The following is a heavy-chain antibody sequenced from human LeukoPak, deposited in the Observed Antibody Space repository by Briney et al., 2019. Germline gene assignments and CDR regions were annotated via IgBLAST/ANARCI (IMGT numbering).Heavy chain of an antibody. CDR1: GGSISSYY. J-gene: IGHJ3*02. CDR2: IYTSGST. CDR3: ARDIADAFDI. D-gene: IGHD3-16*02. V-gene: IGHV4-4*07. Sequence: SETLSLTCTVSGGSISSYYWNWLRQPAGKGLEWIGRIYTSGSTNYNPSLKSRVTISVDKSKNLFSLRLSSVTAADTAVYYCARDIADAFDIWGQGTMVTVSS.